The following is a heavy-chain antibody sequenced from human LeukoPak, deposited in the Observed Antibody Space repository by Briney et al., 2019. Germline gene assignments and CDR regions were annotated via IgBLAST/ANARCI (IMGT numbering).Heavy chain of an antibody. V-gene: IGHV3-23*01. J-gene: IGHJ6*03. D-gene: IGHD6-13*01. Sequence: GGSLRLSCAASGFTFSSYAMSWVRQAPGKGLEWVSAISGSGGSTYYADSVKGRFTISRDNSKNTLYLQMNSLRAEDTAVYYCAKMAPAAQYYYYYYYMDVWGKGTTVTISS. CDR1: GFTFSSYA. CDR3: AKMAPAAQYYYYYYYMDV. CDR2: ISGSGGST.